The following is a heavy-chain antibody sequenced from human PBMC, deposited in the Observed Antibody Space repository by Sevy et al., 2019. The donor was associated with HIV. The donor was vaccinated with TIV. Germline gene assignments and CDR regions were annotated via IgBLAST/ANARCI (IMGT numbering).Heavy chain of an antibody. CDR1: GGSFSGYY. CDR3: ARGSIAARPFDY. CDR2: INHSGST. Sequence: SDTLSLTCAVYGGSFSGYYWSWIRQPPGKGLEWIGEINHSGSTNYNPSLKSRVTISVDTSKNQFSLKLSSVTAADTAVYYCARGSIAARPFDYWGQGTLVTVSS. J-gene: IGHJ4*02. D-gene: IGHD6-6*01. V-gene: IGHV4-34*01.